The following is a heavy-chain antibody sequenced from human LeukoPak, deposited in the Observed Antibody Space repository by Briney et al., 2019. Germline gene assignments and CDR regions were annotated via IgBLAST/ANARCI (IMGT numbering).Heavy chain of an antibody. D-gene: IGHD3-22*01. Sequence: SQTLSLTCAVSGGSISSGGYSWSWIRQPPGKGLEWIRYIYHSGSTYYNPSLKSRVTISVDRSKNQFSLKLSSVTAADTAVYYCARSEYYDSSGYFGYWGQGTLVTVSS. CDR3: ARSEYYDSSGYFGY. CDR1: GGSISSGGYS. J-gene: IGHJ4*02. CDR2: IYHSGST. V-gene: IGHV4-30-2*01.